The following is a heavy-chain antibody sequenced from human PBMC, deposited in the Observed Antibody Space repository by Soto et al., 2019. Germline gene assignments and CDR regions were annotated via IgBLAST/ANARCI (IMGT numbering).Heavy chain of an antibody. CDR3: XXXXXXXXXXGWDFVMLDQ. J-gene: IGHJ4*02. V-gene: IGHV3-30-3*01. Sequence: QVQLVESGGGVVQPGGSLRLSCAASGFSLSDYAMHWVRQAPGKGLEWVASVSYDESNKYYTESVKGRFSISRDTSKNTLSLQXXXXXXXXXAXXXXXXXXXXXXXXGWDFVMLDQWGQGTLVTVS. D-gene: IGHD6-19*01. CDR2: VSYDESNK. CDR1: GFSLSDYA.